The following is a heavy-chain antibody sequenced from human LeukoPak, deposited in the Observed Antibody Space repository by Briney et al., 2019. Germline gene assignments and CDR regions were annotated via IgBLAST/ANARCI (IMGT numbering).Heavy chain of an antibody. D-gene: IGHD3-22*01. V-gene: IGHV1-2*02. J-gene: IGHJ5*02. CDR1: GYTFTGYY. Sequence: ASVKVSCKTSGYTFTGYYLHWVRQAPGQGLEWMGWINPNSGGTNYAQKFQGRVTMTRDTSISTAYMELSRLRSDDTAVYYCARRGAYASSGYFYVAWGQGTLVTVSS. CDR2: INPNSGGT. CDR3: ARRGAYASSGYFYVA.